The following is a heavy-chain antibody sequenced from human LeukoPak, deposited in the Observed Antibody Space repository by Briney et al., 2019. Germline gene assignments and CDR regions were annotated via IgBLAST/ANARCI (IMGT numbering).Heavy chain of an antibody. CDR3: ARDRAEVRFANWFDP. J-gene: IGHJ5*02. CDR2: IYTSGST. Sequence: ASETLSLTCTVSGGSISSYYWSWIRQPAGKGLEWIGRIYTSGSTNYNPSLKSRVTISVDTSKNQFSLKLSSVTAADTAVYYCARDRAEVRFANWFDPWGQGTLVTVSS. CDR1: GGSISSYY. D-gene: IGHD3-3*01. V-gene: IGHV4-4*07.